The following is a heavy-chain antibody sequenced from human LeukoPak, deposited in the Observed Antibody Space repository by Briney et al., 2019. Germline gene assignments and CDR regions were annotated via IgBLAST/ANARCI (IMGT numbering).Heavy chain of an antibody. D-gene: IGHD6-6*01. CDR2: IFYSGST. CDR1: GGSISSGSYY. J-gene: IGHJ4*02. Sequence: SETLSLTCTVSGGSISSGSYYWGWIRQPPGKGLEWIGSIFYSGSTYYNPSLKSRVTISVDTSKNQFSLKLSSVTAADTAVYYCARHSSYHFDYWGQGTLVTVSS. CDR3: ARHSSYHFDY. V-gene: IGHV4-39*01.